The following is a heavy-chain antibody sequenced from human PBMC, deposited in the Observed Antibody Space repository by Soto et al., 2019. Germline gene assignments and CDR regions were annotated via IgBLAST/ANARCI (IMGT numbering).Heavy chain of an antibody. V-gene: IGHV1-69*13. Sequence: ASVKVSCKASGGTFSSYAISWVRQAPGQGLEWMGGIIPIFGTANYAQKFQGRVTITADESTSTAYMELSSLRSEDTAVYYCARASAGYSSSWYFNGMDVWGQGTTVTVS. CDR1: GGTFSSYA. CDR2: IIPIFGTA. J-gene: IGHJ6*02. CDR3: ARASAGYSSSWYFNGMDV. D-gene: IGHD6-13*01.